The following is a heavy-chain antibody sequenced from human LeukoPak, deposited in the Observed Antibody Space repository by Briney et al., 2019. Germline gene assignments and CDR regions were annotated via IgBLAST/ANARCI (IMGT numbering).Heavy chain of an antibody. V-gene: IGHV3-48*01. CDR3: AKRAGIAAPDYYYYMDV. CDR2: ISISGSDI. J-gene: IGHJ6*03. CDR1: GFTFSSYS. D-gene: IGHD6-13*01. Sequence: GGSLRLSCAASGFTFSSYSMNWVRQAPGKGLEWVSYISISGSDIYYADSVKGRFTISRDNSKNTLYLQMNSLRAEDTAVYYCAKRAGIAAPDYYYYMDVWGKGTTVTVSS.